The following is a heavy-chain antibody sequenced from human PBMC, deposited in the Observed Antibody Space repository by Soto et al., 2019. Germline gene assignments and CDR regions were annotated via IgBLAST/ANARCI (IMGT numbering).Heavy chain of an antibody. CDR3: AFLGGIVGERYGMDV. CDR1: GYSFTSYW. D-gene: IGHD1-26*01. Sequence: GESLKISWKGSGYSFTSYWIGWVRQMPGKGLEWMGKIDPSDSYTNYSPSFQGHVTISADKSISTAYLQWSSLKASDTAMYYCAFLGGIVGERYGMDVWGQGTTVTVSS. V-gene: IGHV5-10-1*01. J-gene: IGHJ6*02. CDR2: IDPSDSYT.